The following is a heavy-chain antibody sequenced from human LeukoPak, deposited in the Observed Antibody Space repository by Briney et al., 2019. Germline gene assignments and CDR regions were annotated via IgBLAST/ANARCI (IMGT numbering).Heavy chain of an antibody. D-gene: IGHD3-22*01. J-gene: IGHJ6*03. V-gene: IGHV4-59*08. CDR2: IYYSGST. Sequence: SETLSLTCTVSGGSISSYYWSWIRQPPGKGVEWIGYIYYSGSTSYNPSLKSRVIMSVDTSKNQFSLRLSSVTAADTAVYYCASSNGYSPQYYSYYYMDVWGKGTTVTVSS. CDR3: ASSNGYSPQYYSYYYMDV. CDR1: GGSISSYY.